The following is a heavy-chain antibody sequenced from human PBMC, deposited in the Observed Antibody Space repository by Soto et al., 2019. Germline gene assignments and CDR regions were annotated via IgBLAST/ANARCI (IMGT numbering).Heavy chain of an antibody. Sequence: PGGSLRLSCAASGFTFSSYSMNWVRQAPGKGLEWVSYISSSSSTIYYADTVKGRFTISRDNAKNSLYLQMNSLRAEDTAVYYCARDLGESVGMATIMWYYYYYYGMDVWGQGTTVTVSS. D-gene: IGHD5-12*01. V-gene: IGHV3-48*01. CDR1: GFTFSSYS. CDR3: ARDLGESVGMATIMWYYYYYYGMDV. J-gene: IGHJ6*02. CDR2: ISSSSSTI.